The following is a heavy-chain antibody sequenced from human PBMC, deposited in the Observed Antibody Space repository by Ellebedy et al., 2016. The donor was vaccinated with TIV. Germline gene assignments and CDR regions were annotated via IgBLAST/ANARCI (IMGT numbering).Heavy chain of an antibody. CDR2: IYTSGST. CDR1: GGSISSYY. Sequence: MPGGSLRLSCTVSGGSISSYYWSWIRQPAGKGLEWIGRIYTSGSTNYNPSLKSRVTMSVDTSKNQFSLNLSSWPAADTAVYYCAREGIRSFDYWGQGTLVTVSS. V-gene: IGHV4-4*07. CDR3: AREGIRSFDY. J-gene: IGHJ4*02. D-gene: IGHD5-18*01.